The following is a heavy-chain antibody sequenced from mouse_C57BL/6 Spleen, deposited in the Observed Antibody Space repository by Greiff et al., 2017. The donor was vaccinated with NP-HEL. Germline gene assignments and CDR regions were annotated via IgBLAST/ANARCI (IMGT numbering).Heavy chain of an antibody. J-gene: IGHJ3*01. CDR3: AREGTGAY. Sequence: ESGPGLVKPSQSLSLTCSVTGYSITSGYYWNWIRQFPGNKLEWMGYISYDGSNNYNPSLKNRISITRDTSKNQFFLKLNSVTTEDTATYYCAREGTGAYWGQGTLVTVSA. CDR2: ISYDGSN. CDR1: GYSITSGYY. V-gene: IGHV3-6*01. D-gene: IGHD3-3*01.